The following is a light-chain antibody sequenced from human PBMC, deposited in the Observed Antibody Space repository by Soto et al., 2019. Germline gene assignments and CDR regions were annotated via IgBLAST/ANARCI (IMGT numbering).Light chain of an antibody. CDR1: QSVSSY. J-gene: IGKJ5*01. V-gene: IGKV3-20*01. CDR2: GAS. CDR3: HPCSGPPTT. Sequence: RATQSVSSYLAWCQQRPGQAPRLLIYGASTRAAGIPDRFSGSETGTYYTGTLSRHAREAAAVYYGHPCSGPPTTFGLGTRVEIK.